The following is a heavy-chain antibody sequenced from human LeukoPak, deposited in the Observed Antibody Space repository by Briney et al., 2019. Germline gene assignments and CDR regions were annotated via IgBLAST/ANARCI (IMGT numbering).Heavy chain of an antibody. J-gene: IGHJ6*03. Sequence: ASVKVSCKASGYTFTSYGISWVRQAPGQGLEWMGWISAYNGNTNYAQKLQGRVTMTTDTSTSTAYMELRSLRSADTAVYYCARDPGDDILTGCHYYYYMDVWGKGATVTVSS. D-gene: IGHD3-9*01. V-gene: IGHV1-18*01. CDR2: ISAYNGNT. CDR1: GYTFTSYG. CDR3: ARDPGDDILTGCHYYYYMDV.